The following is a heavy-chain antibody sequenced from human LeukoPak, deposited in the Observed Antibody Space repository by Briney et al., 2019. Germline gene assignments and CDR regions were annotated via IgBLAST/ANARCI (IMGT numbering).Heavy chain of an antibody. D-gene: IGHD3-22*01. Sequence: SETLSLTCAVYGASFSDYYWGWIRQPPGKGLEWIGSIYYSGSTYYNPSLKSRVTISVDTSKNQFSLKLSSVTAADTAVYYCARFAPYDSSGAIDYWGQGTLVTVSS. CDR3: ARFAPYDSSGAIDY. J-gene: IGHJ4*02. V-gene: IGHV4-39*01. CDR1: GASFSDYY. CDR2: IYYSGST.